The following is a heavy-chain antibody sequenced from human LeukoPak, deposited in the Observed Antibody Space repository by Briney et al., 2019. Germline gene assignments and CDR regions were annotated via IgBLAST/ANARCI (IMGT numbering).Heavy chain of an antibody. CDR1: GGSFSGYY. J-gene: IGHJ4*02. D-gene: IGHD3-22*01. CDR3: ARGRYYYDSSGYYRWSYYFDY. CDR2: INHSGST. V-gene: IGHV4-34*01. Sequence: SETLSLTCAVYGGSFSGYYWSWIRQPPGKGLEWIGEINHSGSTNYNPSLKSRVTISVDTSKTQFSLKLSSVTAADTAVYYCARGRYYYDSSGYYRWSYYFDYWGQGTLVTVSS.